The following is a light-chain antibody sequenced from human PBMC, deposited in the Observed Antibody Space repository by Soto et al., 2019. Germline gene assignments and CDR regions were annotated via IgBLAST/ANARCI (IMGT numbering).Light chain of an antibody. Sequence: QSALTQPASVSGSPGQSITISCTGTSSDVGSYNLVSWYQQHLGKAPKLMIYEGNKRPSGVSNRFSGSKSANTASLTISGLQTEDEADYYCCSYAGTNTFVFGPGTKLTVL. CDR3: CSYAGTNTFV. CDR1: SSDVGSYNL. J-gene: IGLJ1*01. CDR2: EGN. V-gene: IGLV2-23*01.